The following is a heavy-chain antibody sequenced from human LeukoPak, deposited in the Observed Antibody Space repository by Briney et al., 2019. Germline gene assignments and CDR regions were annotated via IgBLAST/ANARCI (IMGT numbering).Heavy chain of an antibody. J-gene: IGHJ4*02. CDR2: INPNSGGT. V-gene: IGHV1-2*02. Sequence: ASVKVSCKASGYTFTGYYVHWVRQAPGQGLEWMGWINPNSGGTNYAQKFQGRVTMTRDTSISTAYMELSRLRSDDTAVYYCARLSWYDSSGYYYGVRDYWGQGTLVTVSS. CDR1: GYTFTGYY. CDR3: ARLSWYDSSGYYYGVRDY. D-gene: IGHD3-22*01.